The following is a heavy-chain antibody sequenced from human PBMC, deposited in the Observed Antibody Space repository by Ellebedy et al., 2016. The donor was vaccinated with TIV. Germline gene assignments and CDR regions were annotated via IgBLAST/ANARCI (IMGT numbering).Heavy chain of an antibody. CDR3: ARDYSWGIVAIGDTYYYYGMDV. D-gene: IGHD5-12*01. J-gene: IGHJ6*02. V-gene: IGHV1-18*04. CDR1: GYTFTSYG. Sequence: ASVKVSCKASGYTFTSYGISWVRQAPGQGLEWMGWISAYNGNTNYAQKLQGRVTMTTDTSTSTAYMELRSLRSDDTAVYYCARDYSWGIVAIGDTYYYYGMDVWGQGTTVTVSS. CDR2: ISAYNGNT.